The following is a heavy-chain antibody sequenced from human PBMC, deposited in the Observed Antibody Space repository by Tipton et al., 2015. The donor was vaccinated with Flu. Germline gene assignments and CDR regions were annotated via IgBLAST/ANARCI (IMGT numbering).Heavy chain of an antibody. D-gene: IGHD3-22*01. CDR3: ARDRYYYESSGAYYWFFDL. CDR2: IHTRGNT. V-gene: IGHV4-4*07. J-gene: IGHJ2*01. CDR1: GDSMSSDY. Sequence: TLSLTCIVPGDSMSSDYWSWIRQPAGKGLEWIGRIHTRGNTNYNPSLASRVTMSVDTSKNQLSLKLTSVTAADTAVYSCARDRYYYESSGAYYWFFDLWGRGTLVTVSS.